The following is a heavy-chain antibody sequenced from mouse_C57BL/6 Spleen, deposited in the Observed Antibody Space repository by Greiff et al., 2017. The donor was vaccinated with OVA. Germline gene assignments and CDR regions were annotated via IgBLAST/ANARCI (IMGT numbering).Heavy chain of an antibody. J-gene: IGHJ2*01. Sequence: QVQLQQPGAELVRPGSSVKLSCKASGYTFTSYWMDWVKQRPGQGLEWIGNIYPSDSETHYNQKFKDKATLTVDKSSSTAYMQLSSLTSEDSAVYYCAKGGTTVVEGFDYWGQGTTLTVSS. CDR1: GYTFTSYW. V-gene: IGHV1-61*01. D-gene: IGHD1-1*01. CDR3: AKGGTTVVEGFDY. CDR2: IYPSDSET.